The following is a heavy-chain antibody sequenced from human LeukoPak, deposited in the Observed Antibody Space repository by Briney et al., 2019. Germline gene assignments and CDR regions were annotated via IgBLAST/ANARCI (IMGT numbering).Heavy chain of an antibody. J-gene: IGHJ6*03. CDR2: INPNSGGT. CDR3: ARVGEWLFDIDV. Sequence: ASVKVSCKASGGTFSSYAISWVRQAPGQGLEWMGWINPNSGGTNYAQKFQGWVTMTRDTSISTAYMELSRLRSDDTAVYYCARVGEWLFDIDVWGKGTTVIVSS. CDR1: GGTFSSYA. D-gene: IGHD3-16*01. V-gene: IGHV1-2*04.